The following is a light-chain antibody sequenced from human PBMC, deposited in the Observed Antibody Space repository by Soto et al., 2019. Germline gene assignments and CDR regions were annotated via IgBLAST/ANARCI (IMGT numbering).Light chain of an antibody. J-gene: IGKJ2*01. Sequence: EIVLTQSPGTLSLSPGERATLSCRASQSVSSSYLAWYQQKPGQAPRLLIYGASSRATGIPDRFSGSGSGTDFTLTISRLEPEDFAVYYCQQYGSSRIFDQGTKLEIK. CDR2: GAS. CDR3: QQYGSSRI. V-gene: IGKV3-20*01. CDR1: QSVSSSY.